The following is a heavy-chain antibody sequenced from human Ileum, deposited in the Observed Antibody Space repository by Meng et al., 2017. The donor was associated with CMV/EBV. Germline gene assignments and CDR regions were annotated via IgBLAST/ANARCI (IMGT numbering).Heavy chain of an antibody. D-gene: IGHD6-13*01. Sequence: SCAASGFTFSSYSMNWVRQAPGKGLEWVSYISSSSSTIYYADSVKGRFTISRDNAKNSLYLQMNSLRAEDTAVYYCARDGGGFSSSPFDYWGQGTLVTVSS. CDR2: ISSSSSTI. CDR3: ARDGGGFSSSPFDY. CDR1: GFTFSSYS. V-gene: IGHV3-48*04. J-gene: IGHJ4*02.